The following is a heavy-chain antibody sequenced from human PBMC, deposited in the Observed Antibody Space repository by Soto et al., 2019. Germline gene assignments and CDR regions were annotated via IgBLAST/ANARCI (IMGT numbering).Heavy chain of an antibody. Sequence: SETLSLTCAVSGYSISSGYYWGWIRQPPGKGLEWIGSIYHSGSTYYNPSLKSRVTISVDTSKNQFSLKLSSVTAADTAVYYCARDLPGAVAPLRGFDYWGQGTLVTVSS. CDR3: ARDLPGAVAPLRGFDY. D-gene: IGHD6-19*01. V-gene: IGHV4-38-2*02. J-gene: IGHJ4*02. CDR2: IYHSGST. CDR1: GYSISSGYY.